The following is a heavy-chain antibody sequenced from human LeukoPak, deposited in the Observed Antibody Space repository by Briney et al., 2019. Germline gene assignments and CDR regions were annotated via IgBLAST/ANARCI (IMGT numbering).Heavy chain of an antibody. V-gene: IGHV4-59*01. D-gene: IGHD3-10*01. Sequence: PSETLSLTCTASGGSISSYYWSWIRQPPGKGLEWIGYIYYSGSTNYNPSLKSRVTISVDTSKNQFSLKLSSVTAADTAVYYCARPGLGYYGSGSYWYWGQGTLVTVSS. CDR3: ARPGLGYYGSGSYWY. CDR1: GGSISSYY. CDR2: IYYSGST. J-gene: IGHJ4*02.